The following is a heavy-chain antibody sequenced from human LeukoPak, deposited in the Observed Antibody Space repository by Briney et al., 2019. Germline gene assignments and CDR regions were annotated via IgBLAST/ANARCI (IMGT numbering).Heavy chain of an antibody. J-gene: IGHJ5*02. D-gene: IGHD4-17*01. CDR1: GYTFTGYY. CDR2: INPNIGGT. CDR3: AREGPLRLPYFDP. V-gene: IGHV1-2*02. Sequence: ASVKVSCKASGYTFTGYYMHWVRQAPGQGLEWMGWINPNIGGTNYAQKFQGRVTMTRDTSISTAYMELSSLRSDDTAVYYCAREGPLRLPYFDPWGQGTLVTV.